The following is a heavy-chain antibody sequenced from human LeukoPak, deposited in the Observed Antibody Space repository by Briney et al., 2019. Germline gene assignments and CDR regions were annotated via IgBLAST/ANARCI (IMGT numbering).Heavy chain of an antibody. CDR3: AKTYYDILTGPAYFDY. V-gene: IGHV3-30*02. D-gene: IGHD3-9*01. CDR2: IRYDGSNK. Sequence: GGSLRLSCAASGFTFSSYGMHWVRQAPGKGLEWVAFIRYDGSNKYYADSVKGRFTISRDNSKNTLYLQMNSLRAEDTAVYYCAKTYYDILTGPAYFDYWGQGTLVAVSS. CDR1: GFTFSSYG. J-gene: IGHJ4*02.